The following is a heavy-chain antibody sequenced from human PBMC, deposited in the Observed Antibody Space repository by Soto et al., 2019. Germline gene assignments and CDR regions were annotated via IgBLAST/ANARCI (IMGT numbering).Heavy chain of an antibody. J-gene: IGHJ5*02. CDR2: ISSSGSTI. V-gene: IGHV3-48*03. D-gene: IGHD3-16*01. CDR1: GVTFSSDE. Sequence: TGGPLRVSRGAAGVTFSSDERNWVSNAPGRGLEWVSYISSSGSTISYAASVKGRFNISRDNAKNSLYLQMNSLSAEDTAVYYCARDSGGVNWFDPWGQGTLVTVSS. CDR3: ARDSGGVNWFDP.